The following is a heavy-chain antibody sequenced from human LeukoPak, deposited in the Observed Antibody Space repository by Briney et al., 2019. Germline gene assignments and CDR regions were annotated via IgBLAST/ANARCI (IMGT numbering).Heavy chain of an antibody. Sequence: GGSLRLSCAASGFTFSSYAMSWVRQAPGKGLEWVSAISASDGRTYYADSVKGRFTISRDNSKNTLYLQMNSLRAEDTAVYYCAKDHRDQGWYGYYGMDVWGQGTTVTVSS. D-gene: IGHD6-19*01. CDR2: ISASDGRT. CDR3: AKDHRDQGWYGYYGMDV. J-gene: IGHJ6*02. CDR1: GFTFSSYA. V-gene: IGHV3-23*01.